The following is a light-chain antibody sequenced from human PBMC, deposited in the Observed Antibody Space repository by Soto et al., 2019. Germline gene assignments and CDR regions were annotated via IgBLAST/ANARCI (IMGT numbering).Light chain of an antibody. CDR3: QQSYSTPYT. J-gene: IGKJ2*01. CDR1: QSISSY. V-gene: IGKV1-39*01. Sequence: DIQMTQSPSSLSASVGDRVTITCRASQSISSYLNWYQQKPGKAPKLLIYAASSLQSGVPSRFSGSGSGTDFPLTISSLQTEDFATYFCQQSYSTPYTFGQGTKLEIK. CDR2: AAS.